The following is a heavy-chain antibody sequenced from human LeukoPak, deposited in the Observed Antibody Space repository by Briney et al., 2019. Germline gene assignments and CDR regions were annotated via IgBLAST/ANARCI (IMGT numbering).Heavy chain of an antibody. CDR2: ISSSSSYI. Sequence: GGSLRLSCAASGFTFSSYSMNWVRQAPGKGLEWVSSISSSSSYIYYADSVKGRFTISRDNAKNSLYLQMNSLGAEDTAVYYCARSDCSGGSCYDYWGQGTLVTVSS. J-gene: IGHJ4*02. D-gene: IGHD2-15*01. V-gene: IGHV3-21*01. CDR1: GFTFSSYS. CDR3: ARSDCSGGSCYDY.